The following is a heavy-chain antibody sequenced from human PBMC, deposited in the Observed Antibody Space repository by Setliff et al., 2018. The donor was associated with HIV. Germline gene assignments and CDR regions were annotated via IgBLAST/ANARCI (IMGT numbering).Heavy chain of an antibody. Sequence: SETLSLTCIVSGGSISPTNYCWGWIRQTPGQGLEWIGTVCYSGGTYYNPSLKSRVTISLDTSKNQFSLKVGSVTAADTAVYYCAAKKSGDYPFNWGQGTLVTVSS. D-gene: IGHD4-17*01. CDR1: GGSISPTNYC. J-gene: IGHJ4*02. V-gene: IGHV4-39*07. CDR3: AAKKSGDYPFN. CDR2: VCYSGGT.